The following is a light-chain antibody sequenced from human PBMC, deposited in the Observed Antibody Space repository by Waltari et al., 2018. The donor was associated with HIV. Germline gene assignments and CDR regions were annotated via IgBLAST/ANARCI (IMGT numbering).Light chain of an antibody. J-gene: IGLJ1*01. CDR2: GDY. V-gene: IGLV1-40*01. Sequence: QSVLTQPPSVSGAPGQTVTISCSGSSSNIGSNSVVHLYQQLPGTAPKLLMFGDYNRPSGVPDRFSGSKSGTSASLAITGLQPEDEADYYCQSYDTSRDGFYVFGTGTKVTVL. CDR3: QSYDTSRDGFYV. CDR1: SSNIGSNSV.